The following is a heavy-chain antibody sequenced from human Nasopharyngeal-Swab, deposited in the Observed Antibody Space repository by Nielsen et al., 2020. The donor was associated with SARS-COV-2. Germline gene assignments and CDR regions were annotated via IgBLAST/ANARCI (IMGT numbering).Heavy chain of an antibody. D-gene: IGHD6-19*01. Sequence: ASVQVSCKASGYTFTGYYMHWVRQAPGQGLEWMGRINPNSGGTNYAQKFQGRVTMTRDTSISTAYMELSRLRSDDTAVYYCARRYSSGSRGGLDYWGQGTLVTVSS. CDR2: INPNSGGT. CDR3: ARRYSSGSRGGLDY. V-gene: IGHV1-2*06. CDR1: GYTFTGYY. J-gene: IGHJ4*02.